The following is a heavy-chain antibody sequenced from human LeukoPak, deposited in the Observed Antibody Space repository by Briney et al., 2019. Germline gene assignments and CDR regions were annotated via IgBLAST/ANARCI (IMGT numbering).Heavy chain of an antibody. J-gene: IGHJ4*02. CDR1: GGSLSPYY. V-gene: IGHV4-59*01. D-gene: IGHD5-24*01. Sequence: PSETLSLTCTVSGGSLSPYYWSWIRQPPGKGLEWIGYIYYSGSTNYNPSLKSRVTISVDTSKNQFSLKLSSVTAADTAVYYCARDRGWLQFDWGQGTLVTVSS. CDR2: IYYSGST. CDR3: ARDRGWLQFD.